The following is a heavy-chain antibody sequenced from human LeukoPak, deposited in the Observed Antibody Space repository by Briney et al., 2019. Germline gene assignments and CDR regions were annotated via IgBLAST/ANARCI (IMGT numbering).Heavy chain of an antibody. CDR1: GDSISSGDYY. CDR2: ISGSGST. V-gene: IGHV4-61*02. J-gene: IGHJ3*02. CDR3: ARGPYSYDSSGAFDI. D-gene: IGHD3-22*01. Sequence: SETLSLTCTVSGDSISSGDYYWSWIRQPAGKGLEWIGRISGSGSTNYNPSLKSRVTISVETAKNQFSLKLSSVTAADTAVYFCARGPYSYDSSGAFDIWGQGTMVTVSS.